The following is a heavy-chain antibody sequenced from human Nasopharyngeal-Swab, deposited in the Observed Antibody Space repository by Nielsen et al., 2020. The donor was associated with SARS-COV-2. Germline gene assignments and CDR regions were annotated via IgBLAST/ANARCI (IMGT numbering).Heavy chain of an antibody. CDR3: ARGALYSSGWYGY. CDR2: IYYSGST. Sequence: SETLSLTCTVSGGSISSSSYYWGWIRQPPGKGLEWIGSIYYSGSTYYNPSLKSRVTISVDTSKNQCSLKLSSVTAADTAVYYWARGALYSSGWYGYWGQGTLVTVSS. V-gene: IGHV4-39*07. CDR1: GGSISSSSYY. D-gene: IGHD6-19*01. J-gene: IGHJ4*02.